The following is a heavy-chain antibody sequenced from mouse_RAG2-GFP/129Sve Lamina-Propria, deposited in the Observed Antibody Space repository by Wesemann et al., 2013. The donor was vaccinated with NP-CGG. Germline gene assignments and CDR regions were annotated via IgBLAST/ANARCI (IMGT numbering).Heavy chain of an antibody. Sequence: EVQLQQSGTVLARPGASVKMSCKTSGYTFTSYWMHWVKQRPGQGLEWIGAIYPGNSDTSYNQKFKGKAKLTAVTSASTAYMELSSLTNEDSAVYYCTSPYYSNPSWFAYWGQGTLVTVSA. CDR1: GYTFTSYW. J-gene: IGHJ3*01. V-gene: IGHV1-5*01. CDR3: TSPYYSNPSWFAY. D-gene: IGHD2-5*01. CDR2: IYPGNSDT.